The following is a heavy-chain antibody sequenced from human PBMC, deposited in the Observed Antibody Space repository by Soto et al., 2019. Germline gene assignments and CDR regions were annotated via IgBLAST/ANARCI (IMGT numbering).Heavy chain of an antibody. Sequence: QLQLQESGPGLVKPSETLSLTCTVSGGSISSSNFYWGWIRQPPGKGLEWIGSIFYSGSTYYNPSLKSRVAISVDTSKNQFSLKLSSVTAADTAVYYCARRLGFYYYMDVWGKGTTVTVSS. J-gene: IGHJ6*03. V-gene: IGHV4-39*01. CDR3: ARRLGFYYYMDV. CDR1: GGSISSSNFY. D-gene: IGHD3-10*01. CDR2: IFYSGST.